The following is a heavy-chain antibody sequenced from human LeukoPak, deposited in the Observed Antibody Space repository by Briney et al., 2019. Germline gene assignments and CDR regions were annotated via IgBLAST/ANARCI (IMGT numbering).Heavy chain of an antibody. CDR3: AKDRLFGVVIDY. CDR2: LSGSGGRST. V-gene: IGHV3-23*01. Sequence: GGSLRLSCAASGFTFSNYAMSWVRQAPGKGLEGVSALSGSGGRSTYYADSVKGRFTISRDNSKNTLYLQMNSLRAEDTAVYYCAKDRLFGVVIDYWGQGTLVTVSS. CDR1: GFTFSNYA. J-gene: IGHJ4*02. D-gene: IGHD3-3*01.